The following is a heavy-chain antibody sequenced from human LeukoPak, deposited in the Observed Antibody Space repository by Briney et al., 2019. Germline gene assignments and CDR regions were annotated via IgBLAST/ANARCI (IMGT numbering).Heavy chain of an antibody. D-gene: IGHD2-2*01. J-gene: IGHJ3*02. Sequence: GGSLRLSCAASGFTFSSYGMHWVRQAPGKGLEWVAFIRYDGSNKYYADSVKGRFTISRDNSKNTLYLQMNSLRAEDTAVYYCAKDQAGYCSSTSCPRSAFDIWGQGTMVTVSS. CDR1: GFTFSSYG. CDR2: IRYDGSNK. CDR3: AKDQAGYCSSTSCPRSAFDI. V-gene: IGHV3-30*02.